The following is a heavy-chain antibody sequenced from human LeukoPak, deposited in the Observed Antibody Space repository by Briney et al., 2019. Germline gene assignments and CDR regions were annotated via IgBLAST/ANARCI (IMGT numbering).Heavy chain of an antibody. Sequence: SETLSLTCTVSGFSISSGSYYWCWIRQPAGKGLEWIGRIYTSGSTNYNPSLKSRVTISADTSKNQFSLKLTSVTAADTAVYYCARDGDSGDYAYWGQGTLVTVSS. V-gene: IGHV4-61*02. D-gene: IGHD4-17*01. CDR2: IYTSGST. CDR1: GFSISSGSYY. CDR3: ARDGDSGDYAY. J-gene: IGHJ4*02.